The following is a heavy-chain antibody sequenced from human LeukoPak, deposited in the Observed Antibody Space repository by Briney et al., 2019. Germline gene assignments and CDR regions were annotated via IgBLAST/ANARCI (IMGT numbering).Heavy chain of an antibody. Sequence: GASVKVSCKASGYTFTSYEINWVRQATGQGLEWMGWMNPNTGNTGYAQNFQGRVTMTSDTSITTAYMELNSLTSEDTAVYYCAIGGFPSASWGQGTLVTVSS. CDR3: AIGGFPSAS. D-gene: IGHD2-2*01. J-gene: IGHJ4*02. CDR2: MNPNTGNT. V-gene: IGHV1-8*01. CDR1: GYTFTSYE.